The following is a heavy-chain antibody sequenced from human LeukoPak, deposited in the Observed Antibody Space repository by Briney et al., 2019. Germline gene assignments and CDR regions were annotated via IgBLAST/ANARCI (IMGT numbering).Heavy chain of an antibody. CDR3: AKDSIVVVPAPYYFDY. J-gene: IGHJ4*02. D-gene: IGHD2-2*01. CDR1: GFTFSGYA. Sequence: GGSLRLSCAASGFTFSGYAMSWVRQAPGKGLEWVSAISTSGGSTYYADSVKGRFTISRDNSKNTLYLQMNSLRAEDTAVYYCAKDSIVVVPAPYYFDYWGQGTLVTVSS. V-gene: IGHV3-23*01. CDR2: ISTSGGST.